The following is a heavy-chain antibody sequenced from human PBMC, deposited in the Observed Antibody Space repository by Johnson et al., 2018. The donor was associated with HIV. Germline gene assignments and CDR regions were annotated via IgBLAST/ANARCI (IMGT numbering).Heavy chain of an antibody. CDR1: GFSLSSYA. CDR2: ISYDGSNK. J-gene: IGHJ3*02. CDR3: ARIGLPYYYGSGSYSHDAFDI. D-gene: IGHD3-10*01. Sequence: QMQLVESGGGVVQPGRSLRLSCAASGFSLSSYAMHWVRQAPGKGLEWVAVISYDGSNKYYADSVKGRFTISRDNSKNTLYLQMNSLRAEDTAVYYCARIGLPYYYGSGSYSHDAFDIWGQGTMVTVSS. V-gene: IGHV3-30-3*01.